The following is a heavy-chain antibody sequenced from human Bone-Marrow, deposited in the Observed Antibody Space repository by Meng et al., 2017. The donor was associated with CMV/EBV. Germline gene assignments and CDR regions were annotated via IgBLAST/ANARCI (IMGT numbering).Heavy chain of an antibody. CDR2: ISSSGSTI. CDR1: GFTFSDYY. D-gene: IGHD2-2*02. Sequence: SCAASGFTFSDYYMSWIRQAPGKGLEWVSYISSSGSTIYYADSVKGRFTISRDNSKNTLYLQMNSLRAEDTAVYYCAKGVGYCSSTSCYTAADYWGQGTLVTVSS. CDR3: AKGVGYCSSTSCYTAADY. V-gene: IGHV3-11*01. J-gene: IGHJ4*02.